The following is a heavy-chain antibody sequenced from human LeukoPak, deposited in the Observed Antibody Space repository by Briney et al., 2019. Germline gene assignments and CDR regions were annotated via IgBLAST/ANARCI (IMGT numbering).Heavy chain of an antibody. Sequence: QPGGSLRLSCAASGSTFSSYAMSWVRQAPGKGLEWVSAISGSGGSTYYADSVKGRFTISRDNSKSTLYLQMNSLRAEDTAVYYCAKSSRYSSSWYWFDPWGQGTLVTVSS. CDR1: GSTFSSYA. CDR3: AKSSRYSSSWYWFDP. J-gene: IGHJ5*02. CDR2: ISGSGGST. D-gene: IGHD6-13*01. V-gene: IGHV3-23*01.